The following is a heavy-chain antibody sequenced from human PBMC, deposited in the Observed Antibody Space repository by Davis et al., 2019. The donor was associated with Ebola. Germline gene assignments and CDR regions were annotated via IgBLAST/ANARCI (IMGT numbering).Heavy chain of an antibody. J-gene: IGHJ5*02. CDR3: AKEDWWRFDP. CDR2: ISWNSGSI. Sequence: PGGSLRLSCAASGFTFDDYAMHWVRQAPGKGLEWVSGISWNSGSIGYADSVKGRFTISRDNAKNSLYLQMNSLRAEDTAMYYCAKEDWWRFDPWGQGTLVTVSS. D-gene: IGHD2-8*02. V-gene: IGHV3-9*01. CDR1: GFTFDDYA.